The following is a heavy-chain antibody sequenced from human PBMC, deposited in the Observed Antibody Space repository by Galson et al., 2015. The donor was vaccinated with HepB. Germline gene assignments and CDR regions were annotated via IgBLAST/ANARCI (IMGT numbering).Heavy chain of an antibody. CDR2: IYPGDSDT. CDR1: GYSFTSYW. J-gene: IGHJ6*03. Sequence: QSGAEVKKPGESLKISCKGSGYSFTSYWIGWVRQMPGKGLEWMGIIYPGDSDTRYSPSFQGQVTISADKSISTAYLQWSSLKASDTAMYYCARHGIYSYGPGDYYYMDVWGKGTTVTVSS. CDR3: ARHGIYSYGPGDYYYMDV. D-gene: IGHD5-18*01. V-gene: IGHV5-51*01.